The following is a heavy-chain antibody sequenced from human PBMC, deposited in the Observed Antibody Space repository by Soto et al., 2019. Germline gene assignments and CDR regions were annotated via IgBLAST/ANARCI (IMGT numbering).Heavy chain of an antibody. J-gene: IGHJ3*02. CDR3: ARGICGGDCYDAFDI. Sequence: SVTLSLTCTVSGGTIISYDWSWLRPPPGKGLEWIGYIYYSGSTNYNPSLKSRVTISVDTSKNQFSLKLSSVTAADTAVYYCARGICGGDCYDAFDIWGQGTMVTV. V-gene: IGHV4-59*01. CDR1: GGTIISYD. CDR2: IYYSGST. D-gene: IGHD2-21*02.